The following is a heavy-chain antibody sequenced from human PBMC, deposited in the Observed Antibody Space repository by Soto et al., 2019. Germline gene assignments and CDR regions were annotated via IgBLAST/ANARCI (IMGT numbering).Heavy chain of an antibody. CDR1: GFTFSNYA. CDR2: VSDNGGTS. Sequence: GGSLRLSCSASGFTFSNYAMYWVRQAPGKGLEYVSAVSDNGGTSYYADSVKGRFTISRDNSKNTLYLQMSRLRAEDTAVYYCEKVPRGPRYHFDYWGQGTLVTVSS. J-gene: IGHJ4*02. V-gene: IGHV3-64D*08. CDR3: EKVPRGPRYHFDY. D-gene: IGHD1-1*01.